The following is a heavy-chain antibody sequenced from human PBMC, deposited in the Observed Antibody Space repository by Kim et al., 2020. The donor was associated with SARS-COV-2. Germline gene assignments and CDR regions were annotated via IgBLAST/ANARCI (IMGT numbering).Heavy chain of an antibody. CDR3: ASERPRVIRYFDCLNSVGMDV. D-gene: IGHD3-9*01. CDR2: INPSGGST. V-gene: IGHV1-46*01. J-gene: IGHJ6*02. CDR1: GYTFTSYY. Sequence: ASVKVSCKSSGYTFTSYYMHWVRQAPGQGLEWMGIINPSGGSTSYAQKFQGRVTMTRDTSTSTVYMELSSLRSEDTAVYYCASERPRVIRYFDCLNSVGMDVWGQGTTVTVSS.